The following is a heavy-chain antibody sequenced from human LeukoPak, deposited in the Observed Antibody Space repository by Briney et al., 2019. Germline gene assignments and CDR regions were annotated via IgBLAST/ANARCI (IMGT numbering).Heavy chain of an antibody. CDR3: AVLYSSGWYGWSENWFDP. CDR2: IIPIFGTA. Sequence: ASVKVSCKASGGTFSSYAISWVRQAPGQGLEWMGGIIPIFGTANYAQKFQGRVTITADESTSTAYMELSSLRSEDTAVYYCAVLYSSGWYGWSENWFDPWGQGTLVTVSS. V-gene: IGHV1-69*13. D-gene: IGHD6-19*01. J-gene: IGHJ5*02. CDR1: GGTFSSYA.